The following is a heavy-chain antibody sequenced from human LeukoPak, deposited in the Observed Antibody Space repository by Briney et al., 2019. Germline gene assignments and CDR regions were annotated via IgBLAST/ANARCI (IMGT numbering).Heavy chain of an antibody. V-gene: IGHV4-59*01. CDR2: IYYSGST. CDR3: ARDHDTTDAFDI. Sequence: GSLRLSCAASGFTFSDYYMSWIRQPPGKGLEWIGYIYYSGSTNYNPSLKSRVTISVDTSKNQFSLKLSSVTAADTAVYYCARDHDTTDAFDIWGQGTMVTVSS. CDR1: GFTFSDYY. J-gene: IGHJ3*02. D-gene: IGHD1-26*01.